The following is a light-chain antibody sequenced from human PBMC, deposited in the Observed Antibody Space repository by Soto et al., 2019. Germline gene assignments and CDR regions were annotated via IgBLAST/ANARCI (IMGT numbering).Light chain of an antibody. CDR1: QGISSW. CDR2: DAS. J-gene: IGKJ1*01. V-gene: IGKV1-5*01. CDR3: QQYVFYRGT. Sequence: DIQMTQSPSSVSAPVGDRVTITCRASQGISSWLAWFQQKPGKAPKLLIYDASSLESGVPSRFSGSGSGTEFTLTITSLQPDDFATYYCQQYVFYRGTFGQGTKVDIK.